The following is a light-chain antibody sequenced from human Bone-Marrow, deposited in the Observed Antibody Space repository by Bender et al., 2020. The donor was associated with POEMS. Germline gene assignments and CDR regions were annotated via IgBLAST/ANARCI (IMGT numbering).Light chain of an antibody. Sequence: QSVVTQPPSLSEAPRQRVTISCSGSSSNIGNHGVNWYQQLPGEAPKLLIYYDDLLTPGVSDRFSASNSGPSASLAISELPSEDEALYYCSAWDDSLSGWVFGGGTKLTVL. CDR2: YDD. J-gene: IGLJ3*02. CDR3: SAWDDSLSGWV. CDR1: SSNIGNHG. V-gene: IGLV1-36*01.